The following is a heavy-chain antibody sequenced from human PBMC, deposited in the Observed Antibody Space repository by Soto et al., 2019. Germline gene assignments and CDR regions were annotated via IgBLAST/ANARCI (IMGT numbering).Heavy chain of an antibody. D-gene: IGHD3-10*01. CDR3: ARVYYSGSYFADH. V-gene: IGHV3-53*01. CDR1: GLTVSSNY. Sequence: EVLLVESGGGWIQPGGSLRLSCVTSGLTVSSNYMSWFRRAPGKGLALVSIIYSDGRTNDANSVKGRFTISRDDYKNTLYLQMNSLRAEDTAVYYCARVYYSGSYFADHWGQGTQVTVSS. CDR2: IYSDGRT. J-gene: IGHJ5*02.